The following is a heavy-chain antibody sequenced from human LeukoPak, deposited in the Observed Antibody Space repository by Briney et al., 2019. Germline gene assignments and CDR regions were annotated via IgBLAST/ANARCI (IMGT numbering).Heavy chain of an antibody. D-gene: IGHD2-15*01. CDR3: ARDQLGGGSPAWFDP. V-gene: IGHV4-61*02. CDR1: GGSISSGSYY. Sequence: SQTLSLTCTVSGGSISSGSYYWSWIRQPAGKGLEWIGRIYTSGSTNYNPSLKSRVTISVDTSKNQFSLKLSSVTAADTAVYYCARDQLGGGSPAWFDPWGQGTLVTVS. CDR2: IYTSGST. J-gene: IGHJ5*02.